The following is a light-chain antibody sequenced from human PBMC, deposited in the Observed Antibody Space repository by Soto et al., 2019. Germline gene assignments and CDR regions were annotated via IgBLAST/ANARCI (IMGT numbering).Light chain of an antibody. CDR1: SSDVGGYNY. CDR3: CSYAGSLYV. J-gene: IGLJ1*01. Sequence: QSVLTQPRSVSGSPGQSVTISCTGTSSDVGGYNYVSWYQQHPGKAPKLMIYDVSKRPSGVPDRFSGSKSGNTASLTISGLQAEDEADYYCCSYAGSLYVXGTGTKLTVL. CDR2: DVS. V-gene: IGLV2-11*01.